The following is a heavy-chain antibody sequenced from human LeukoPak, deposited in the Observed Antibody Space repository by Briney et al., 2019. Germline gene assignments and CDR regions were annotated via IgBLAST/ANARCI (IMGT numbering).Heavy chain of an antibody. CDR1: GGTFSSYA. J-gene: IGHJ6*02. D-gene: IGHD3-22*01. CDR3: ARDSDSSGYYRHPYYYYGMDV. CDR2: IIPIFGTA. Sequence: SVTVSCTASGGTFSSYAISWVRQAPGQGLEWMGGIIPIFGTANYAQKFQGRVTITADESTSTAYMELSSLRSEDTAVYYCARDSDSSGYYRHPYYYYGMDVWGQGTTVTVSS. V-gene: IGHV1-69*13.